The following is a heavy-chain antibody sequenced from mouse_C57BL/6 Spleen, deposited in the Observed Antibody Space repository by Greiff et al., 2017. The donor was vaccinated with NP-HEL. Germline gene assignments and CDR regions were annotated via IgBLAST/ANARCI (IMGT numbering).Heavy chain of an antibody. CDR3: ARRWDYDGSWAMDY. V-gene: IGHV1-26*01. CDR1: GYTFTDYY. J-gene: IGHJ4*01. D-gene: IGHD2-4*01. CDR2: INPNNGGT. Sequence: VQLQQSGPELVKPGASVKISCKASGYTFTDYYMNWVKQSHGKSLEWIGDINPNNGGTSYNQKFKGKATLTVDKSYSTAYMELRSLTSEDSAVYYCARRWDYDGSWAMDYWGQGTSVTVSS.